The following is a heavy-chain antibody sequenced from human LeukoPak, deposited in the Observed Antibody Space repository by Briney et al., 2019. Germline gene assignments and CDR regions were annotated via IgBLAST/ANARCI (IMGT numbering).Heavy chain of an antibody. CDR2: IKQDGSEK. Sequence: GRSLRLSCAASGFTFSSYGMHWVRQAPGKGLEWVANIKQDGSEKYYVDSVKGRFTISRDNAKNSLYLQMNSLRAEDTAVYYRARDLWEMATTIDYWGQGTLVTVSS. CDR1: GFTFSSYG. D-gene: IGHD5-24*01. V-gene: IGHV3-7*01. CDR3: ARDLWEMATTIDY. J-gene: IGHJ4*02.